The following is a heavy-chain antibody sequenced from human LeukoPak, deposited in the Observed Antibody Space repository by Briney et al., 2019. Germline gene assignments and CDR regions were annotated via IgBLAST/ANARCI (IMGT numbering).Heavy chain of an antibody. J-gene: IGHJ4*02. CDR2: IYYSGST. D-gene: IGHD3-10*01. CDR3: ARRMVRGVIIIKYYFDY. Sequence: SSETLSLTCTVSGGSISSYYWSWIRQPPGKGLEWIGYIYYSGSTNYNPSLKSRVTISVDTSKNQFSLKLSSVTAADTAVYYCARRMVRGVIIIKYYFDYWGQGTLVTVSS. CDR1: GGSISSYY. V-gene: IGHV4-59*08.